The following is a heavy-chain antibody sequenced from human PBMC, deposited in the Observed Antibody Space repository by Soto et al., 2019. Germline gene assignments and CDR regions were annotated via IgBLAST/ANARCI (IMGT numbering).Heavy chain of an antibody. Sequence: LSLTCTVSGGSINGYYWNWVRQSPGMGLEWIGSVYHSGSTSYHPSLKSRVTISVDMSKNQFSLMLRSVTAADTAVYYCARSTGSIDVWGQGTTVTVSS. CDR1: GGSINGYY. CDR2: VYHSGST. J-gene: IGHJ6*02. V-gene: IGHV4-59*01. CDR3: ARSTGSIDV.